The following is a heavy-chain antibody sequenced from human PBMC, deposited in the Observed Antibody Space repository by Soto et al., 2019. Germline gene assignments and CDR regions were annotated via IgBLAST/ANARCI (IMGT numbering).Heavy chain of an antibody. CDR1: GITFSTYA. CDR2: ISGSGGST. CDR3: ATLYDYIWGSYRRPPYYFDY. D-gene: IGHD3-16*02. J-gene: IGHJ4*02. Sequence: EVQLLESGGGLVQPGGSLRLSCAASGITFSTYAMTWVRQAPGKGLEWVSAISGSGGSTYYADSVMGRFTISRDNSKDTLSLQMNSLGAEDTAVYYCATLYDYIWGSYRRPPYYFDYWGQGTLVTVSS. V-gene: IGHV3-23*01.